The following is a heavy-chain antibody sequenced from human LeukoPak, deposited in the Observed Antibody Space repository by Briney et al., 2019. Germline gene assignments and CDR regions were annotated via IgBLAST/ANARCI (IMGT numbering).Heavy chain of an antibody. Sequence: GGSLRLSCAASGFTFSSYAMHWVRQAPGKGLEWVAVISYDGSNKYYADSVKGRFTISRDNAKNSLYLQMNSLRAEDTAVYYCARVGGYCSGGSCIGYWGQGTLVTVSS. CDR1: GFTFSSYA. CDR3: ARVGGYCSGGSCIGY. V-gene: IGHV3-30-3*01. D-gene: IGHD2-15*01. CDR2: ISYDGSNK. J-gene: IGHJ4*02.